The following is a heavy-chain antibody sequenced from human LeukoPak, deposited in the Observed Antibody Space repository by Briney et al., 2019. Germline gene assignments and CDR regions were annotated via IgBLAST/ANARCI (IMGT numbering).Heavy chain of an antibody. CDR3: AKDIHYYDSSGYYDY. CDR1: GFTFSDYY. Sequence: GGPLRLSCAASGFTFSDYYMNWIRQAPGKGLEWISYISSSGSTIYYADSVKGRFTISRDNAKNSLYLQMNSLRAEDTAVYYCAKDIHYYDSSGYYDYWGQGTLVTVSS. D-gene: IGHD3-22*01. V-gene: IGHV3-11*01. J-gene: IGHJ4*02. CDR2: ISSSGSTI.